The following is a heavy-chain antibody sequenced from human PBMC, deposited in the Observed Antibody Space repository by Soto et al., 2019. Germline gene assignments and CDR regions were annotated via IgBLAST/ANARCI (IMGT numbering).Heavy chain of an antibody. D-gene: IGHD5-18*01. V-gene: IGHV4-59*08. CDR2: IYYSGST. CDR3: ARANGYSYGFDY. Sequence: QVQLQESGPGLVKPSETLSLTCTVSGGSISSYYWSWIRQPPGKGLEWIGYIYYSGSTNYNPSLKRRVTITVDSTKNAFSLKRSFVTGADAAVYYSARANGYSYGFDYWGQGTLVTVSS. J-gene: IGHJ4*02. CDR1: GGSISSYY.